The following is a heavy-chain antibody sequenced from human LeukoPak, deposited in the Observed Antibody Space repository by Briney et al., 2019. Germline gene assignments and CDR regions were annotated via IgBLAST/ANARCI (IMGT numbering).Heavy chain of an antibody. CDR1: GFTYSSYW. V-gene: IGHV3-74*01. CDR2: INSDGSST. Sequence: GGSLRLSCAASGFTYSSYWMRWVRQAPGKGLVWVGHINSDGSSTSYADSVKGRFTISRDNAKNTLYLQMNSLRAEDTTVYYCARGSGGAFDIWGQGTMVTVSS. D-gene: IGHD6-19*01. CDR3: ARGSGGAFDI. J-gene: IGHJ3*02.